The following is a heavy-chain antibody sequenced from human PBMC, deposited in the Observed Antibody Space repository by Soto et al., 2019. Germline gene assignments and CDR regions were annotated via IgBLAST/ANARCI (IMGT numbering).Heavy chain of an antibody. CDR1: GYTLTELS. V-gene: IGHV1-24*01. D-gene: IGHD3-9*01. Sequence: ASVKVSCKVSGYTLTELSMHWVRQAPGKGLEWMGGFDPEDGETIYAQKFQGRVTMTEDTSTDTDYMELSSLRSEDTAVYYCATVTYYDILTGYTFDYWGQGTLVTVSS. J-gene: IGHJ4*02. CDR2: FDPEDGET. CDR3: ATVTYYDILTGYTFDY.